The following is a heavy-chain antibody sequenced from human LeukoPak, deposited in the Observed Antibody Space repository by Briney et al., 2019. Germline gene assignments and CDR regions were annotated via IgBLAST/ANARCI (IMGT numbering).Heavy chain of an antibody. CDR1: GGTLSTYA. V-gene: IGHV7-4-1*02. CDR3: ARVPTTLGLQPYSSSSFFMYY. J-gene: IGHJ4*02. D-gene: IGHD6-6*01. Sequence: VASVKVSCKSSGGTLSTYAISWVRQAPGQGLEWMGWINTNTGNPTYAQGFTGRFVFSLDTSVSTAYLQISSLKAEDTAVYYCARVPTTLGLQPYSSSSFFMYYWGQGTLVTVSS. CDR2: INTNTGNP.